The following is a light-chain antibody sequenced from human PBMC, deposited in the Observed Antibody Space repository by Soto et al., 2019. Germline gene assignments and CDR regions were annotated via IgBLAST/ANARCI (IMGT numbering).Light chain of an antibody. CDR1: SSDVGAYNY. J-gene: IGLJ1*01. CDR2: DVR. CDR3: SSFTGRHTYV. Sequence: QSVLAQPASVSGSPGQSITISCTGTSSDVGAYNYVSWYQQNPGKAPKLLIYDVRYRPSGISNRFSCSKSGNTAYLIISGLQAEDEADYYCSSFTGRHTYVFGSGTKVTVL. V-gene: IGLV2-14*01.